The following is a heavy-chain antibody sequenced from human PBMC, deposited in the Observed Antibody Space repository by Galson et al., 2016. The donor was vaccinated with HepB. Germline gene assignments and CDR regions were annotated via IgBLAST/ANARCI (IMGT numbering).Heavy chain of an antibody. D-gene: IGHD2-15*01. CDR3: VGTTGPFDC. CDR1: GTSIRSFY. J-gene: IGHJ4*02. V-gene: IGHV4-59*08. CDR2: IHYTGDS. Sequence: SETLSLTCSVSGTSIRSFYWSWVRQPPGKGLEWIGYIHYTGDSRYTPSLRSRVTLAVDSSKNQFSLNLDSVTAADTALYYLVGTTGPFDCWGQGILVTVSS.